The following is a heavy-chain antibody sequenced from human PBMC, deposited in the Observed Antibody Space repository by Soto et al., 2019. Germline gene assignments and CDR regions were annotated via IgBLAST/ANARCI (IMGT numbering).Heavy chain of an antibody. CDR3: AADYDFWSGPGY. J-gene: IGHJ4*02. V-gene: IGHV1-58*01. D-gene: IGHD3-3*01. CDR2: IVVGSGNT. CDR1: GFAFTSSA. Sequence: SVKVSCKASGFAFTSSAVQWVRQARGQRLEWIGWIVVGSGNTNYAQMFQERVTITRDMSTSTAYMEMSSLRSEDTAVYYCAADYDFWSGPGYWGQGTLVTVSS.